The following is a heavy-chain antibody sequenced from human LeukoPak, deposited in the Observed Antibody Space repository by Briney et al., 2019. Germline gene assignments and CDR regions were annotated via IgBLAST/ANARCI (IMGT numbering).Heavy chain of an antibody. CDR3: ARGRAGYYSDSSGYQD. J-gene: IGHJ4*02. Sequence: PGGSLRLSCAASGFTLSSYSMNWVRQAPGKGLEWVSSISSSSSYIYYADSVKGRFTISRDNAKNSLYLQMNSLRAEDTAVYYCARGRAGYYSDSSGYQDWGQGTLVTVSS. V-gene: IGHV3-21*01. CDR1: GFTLSSYS. CDR2: ISSSSSYI. D-gene: IGHD3-22*01.